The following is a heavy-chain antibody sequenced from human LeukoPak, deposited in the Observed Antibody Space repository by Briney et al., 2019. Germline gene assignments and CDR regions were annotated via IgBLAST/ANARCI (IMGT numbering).Heavy chain of an antibody. CDR1: GFTFSNAW. J-gene: IGHJ4*02. CDR2: IKSKTDGGTT. V-gene: IGHV3-15*01. Sequence: GGSLRLSCAASGFTFSNAWMSWVRQAPGKGLEWVGRIKSKTDGGTTDYAAPVKGRFTISRDDSKNTLYLQMNSLKTEDTAVYYCTTLGDINYYDSSGYYYVIDYWGQGTLVTVSS. CDR3: TTLGDINYYDSSGYYYVIDY. D-gene: IGHD3-22*01.